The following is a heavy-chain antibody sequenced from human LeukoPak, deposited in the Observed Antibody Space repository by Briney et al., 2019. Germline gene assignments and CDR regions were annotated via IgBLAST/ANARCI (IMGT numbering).Heavy chain of an antibody. V-gene: IGHV3-23*01. Sequence: HPGGSLRLSCAASGFTFSSYAMSWVRQAPGKGLEWVSVISGSGGSTYYADSVKGRFTISRDNSKNTLYLQMNSLRAEDTAVYYCAKVGYCSSTSCYRVRDFDYWGQGTLVTVSS. D-gene: IGHD2-2*03. CDR3: AKVGYCSSTSCYRVRDFDY. CDR2: ISGSGGST. J-gene: IGHJ4*02. CDR1: GFTFSSYA.